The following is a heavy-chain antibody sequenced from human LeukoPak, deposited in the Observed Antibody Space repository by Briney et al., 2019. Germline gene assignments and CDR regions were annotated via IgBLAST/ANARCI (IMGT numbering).Heavy chain of an antibody. CDR3: ARGPGRDYGDYENDY. J-gene: IGHJ4*02. CDR2: IIPILGIA. Sequence: SVKVSCKASGGTFSSYAISWVRQAPGQGLGWMGRIIPILGIANYAQKFQGRVTITADKSTSTAYMELSSLRSEDTAVYYCARGPGRDYGDYENDYWGQGTLVTVSS. V-gene: IGHV1-69*04. D-gene: IGHD4-17*01. CDR1: GGTFSSYA.